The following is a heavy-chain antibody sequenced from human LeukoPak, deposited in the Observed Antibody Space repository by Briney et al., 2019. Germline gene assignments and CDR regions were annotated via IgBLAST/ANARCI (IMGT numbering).Heavy chain of an antibody. J-gene: IGHJ6*02. CDR1: GGSFSGYY. CDR2: INHSGST. D-gene: IGHD3-10*01. V-gene: IGHV4-34*01. CDR3: ARANYYGSGSYYNLYYYYGMDV. Sequence: PSETLSLTSAVYGGSFSGYYWSWIRQPPGKGLEWIGEINHSGSTNYNPSLKSRVTISVDTSKNQFSLKLSSVTAADTAVYYCARANYYGSGSYYNLYYYYGMDVWGQGTTVTVSS.